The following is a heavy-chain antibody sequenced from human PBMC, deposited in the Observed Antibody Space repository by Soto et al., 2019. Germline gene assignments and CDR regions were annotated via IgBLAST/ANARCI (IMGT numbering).Heavy chain of an antibody. CDR2: IYYSGST. CDR1: GGSISSSSYY. CDR3: ARDSSSWYFDYYYYYGMDV. V-gene: IGHV4-39*02. Sequence: LSETLSLTCTVSGGSISSSSYYWGWIRQPPGKGLEWIGSIYYSGSTYYNPSLKSRVTISVDTSKNQFSLKLSSVTAADTAVYYCARDSSSWYFDYYYYYGMDVWGQGTTVTVSS. J-gene: IGHJ6*02. D-gene: IGHD6-13*01.